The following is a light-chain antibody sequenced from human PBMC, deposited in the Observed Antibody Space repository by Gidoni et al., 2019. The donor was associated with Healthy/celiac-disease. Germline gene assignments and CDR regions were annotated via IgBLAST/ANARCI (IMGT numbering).Light chain of an antibody. CDR1: SLSSYY. V-gene: IGLV3-19*01. Sequence: SSELTQDPAMSVALGQTVRITCQGDSLSSYYASWYQQKPGQAPVLVIYGKNNRPSGIPDRFSGSSSGNTASLTITGAQAEDEADYYCNSRDSSGNHVVFGGGTKLTVL. CDR2: GKN. J-gene: IGLJ2*01. CDR3: NSRDSSGNHVV.